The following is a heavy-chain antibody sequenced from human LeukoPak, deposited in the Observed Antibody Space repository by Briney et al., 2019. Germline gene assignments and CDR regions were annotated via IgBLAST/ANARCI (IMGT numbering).Heavy chain of an antibody. J-gene: IGHJ4*02. D-gene: IGHD5-12*01. Sequence: ASVKVSCKASGGTFSSYAISWVRQAPGQGLEWMGGIIPIFGTANYAQKFQGRVTITADESTSTAYMELSSLRSEDTAVYYCARPSAPRWLQNYYFDYWGQGTLVTVSS. CDR3: ARPSAPRWLQNYYFDY. V-gene: IGHV1-69*13. CDR1: GGTFSSYA. CDR2: IIPIFGTA.